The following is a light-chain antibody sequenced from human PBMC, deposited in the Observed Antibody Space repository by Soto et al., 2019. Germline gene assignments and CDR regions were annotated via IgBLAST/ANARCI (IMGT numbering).Light chain of an antibody. CDR3: HQYGSSPLT. Sequence: EIVLTQSPGTLSLSPGETATLSCRASETVDTSSLGWYQQKPGRAPSLLIYSASRRATGIPDRFDASGSATDFTLTISRLEPEHFAVYYCHQYGSSPLTFGGGTKVEI. CDR1: ETVDTSS. CDR2: SAS. V-gene: IGKV3-20*01. J-gene: IGKJ4*01.